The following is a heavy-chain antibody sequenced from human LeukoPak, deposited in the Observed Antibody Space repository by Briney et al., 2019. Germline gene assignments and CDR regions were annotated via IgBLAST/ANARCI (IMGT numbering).Heavy chain of an antibody. CDR3: ARDQGVIAPPPYGLDV. Sequence: SVKVSCKASGGTFSSYALTWVRQAPGQGLEWMGRIIPILDIANYAQTSQGRVTITADKSTSTAYIELSSLSSEGTAVYYCARDQGVIAPPPYGLDVWGQGTTVTVSS. D-gene: IGHD3-10*01. J-gene: IGHJ6*02. CDR2: IIPILDIA. V-gene: IGHV1-69*04. CDR1: GGTFSSYA.